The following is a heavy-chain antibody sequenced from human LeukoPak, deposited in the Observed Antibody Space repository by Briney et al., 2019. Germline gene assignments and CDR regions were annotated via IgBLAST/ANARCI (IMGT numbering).Heavy chain of an antibody. CDR1: AGSFSGYY. V-gene: IGHV4-34*01. Sequence: SETLSLTCAVYAGSFSGYYWSWIRQPPGKGLEWIGEINHSGSTKNNPSLKSRVTISVDTSKNQFSLKLSSVTAADTAVYYCARRVGRYFGERAYYYNYMDVWGKGTTVTISS. D-gene: IGHD3-10*01. J-gene: IGHJ6*03. CDR2: INHSGST. CDR3: ARRVGRYFGERAYYYNYMDV.